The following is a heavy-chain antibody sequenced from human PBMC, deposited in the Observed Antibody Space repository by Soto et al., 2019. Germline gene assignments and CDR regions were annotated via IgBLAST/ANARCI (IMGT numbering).Heavy chain of an antibody. CDR3: ARATPAAMLIYYYYYYMDV. J-gene: IGHJ6*03. D-gene: IGHD2-2*01. Sequence: WGSLRLSCAASGFTFSDYYMSWIRQAPGKGLEWVSYISSSGSTIYYADSVKGRFTISRDNAKNSLYLQMNSLRAEDTAVYYWARATPAAMLIYYYYYYMDVWGKGTTVTVSS. CDR2: ISSSGSTI. V-gene: IGHV3-11*01. CDR1: GFTFSDYY.